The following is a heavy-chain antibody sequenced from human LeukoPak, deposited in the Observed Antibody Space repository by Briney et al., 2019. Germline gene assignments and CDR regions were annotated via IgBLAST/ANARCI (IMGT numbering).Heavy chain of an antibody. Sequence: GGSLRLSCAASGFTFSNFAMSWVRQAPGKGLEWVSCISGSGATTYYADSVKGRFTISRDNSKNTLSLQMNSLRVEDTAVYYCAKDVSTWGYSYGYVYWSQGTLVTVSS. CDR2: ISGSGATT. D-gene: IGHD5-18*01. J-gene: IGHJ4*02. CDR1: GFTFSNFA. CDR3: AKDVSTWGYSYGYVY. V-gene: IGHV3-23*01.